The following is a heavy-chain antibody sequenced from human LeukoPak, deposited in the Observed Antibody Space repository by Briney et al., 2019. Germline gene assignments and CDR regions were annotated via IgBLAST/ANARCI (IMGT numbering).Heavy chain of an antibody. Sequence: GGSLRLSCAASGFTFSIYAMSWVRQAPGKGLEWVSAISDRGDSTYYADSVKGRFTISRDNSKNTVYVQVNSLRAEDTAMYYCAKYSNDADFDYWGQGTLVTVAS. V-gene: IGHV3-23*01. CDR3: AKYSNDADFDY. CDR2: ISDRGDST. D-gene: IGHD4-11*01. J-gene: IGHJ4*02. CDR1: GFTFSIYA.